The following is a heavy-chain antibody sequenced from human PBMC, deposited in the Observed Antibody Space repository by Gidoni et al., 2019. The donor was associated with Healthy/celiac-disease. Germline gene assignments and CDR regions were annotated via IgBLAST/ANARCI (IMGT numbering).Heavy chain of an antibody. J-gene: IGHJ6*02. CDR3: ARVEPYYYYGMDV. V-gene: IGHV4-31*03. CDR1: GGSTSSGGYY. Sequence: QVQLQESGPGLVTPSQTLSLTCTVSGGSTSSGGYYWSWIRQHPGKGLEWIGYIYYSGSTYYNPYLKSRVTISVDTSKNQFALKLSSVTAADTAVYYCARVEPYYYYGMDVWGQGTTVTVSS. CDR2: IYYSGST.